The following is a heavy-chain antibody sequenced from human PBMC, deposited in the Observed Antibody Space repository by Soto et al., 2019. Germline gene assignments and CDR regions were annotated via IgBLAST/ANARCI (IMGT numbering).Heavy chain of an antibody. CDR3: AKKVPAALRLYYFFGLDV. V-gene: IGHV4-4*02. J-gene: IGHJ6*04. D-gene: IGHD2-15*01. CDR2: ISQSGTT. CDR1: GGSISSDNR. Sequence: SKTLSRTGAVCGGSISSDNRWSWVRQPPGEGLEWIGEISQSGTTKYNPSIASRVTISVDKSKNQFSLRLTSMTAADTAVYYCAKKVPAALRLYYFFGLDVWGKGTTVTVSS.